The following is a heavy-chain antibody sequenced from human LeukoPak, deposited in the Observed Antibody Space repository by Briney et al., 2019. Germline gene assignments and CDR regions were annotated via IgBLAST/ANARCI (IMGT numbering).Heavy chain of an antibody. V-gene: IGHV3-9*01. CDR2: ISWNSGSI. CDR3: AKGGIEEYYFDY. J-gene: IGHJ4*02. Sequence: GGSLRLSCAASGFTFSSYSMNWVRQAPGKGLEWVSGISWNSGSIGYADSVKGRFTISRDNAKNSLYLQMNSLRAEDTALYYCAKGGIEEYYFDYWGQGTLVTVS. CDR1: GFTFSSYS. D-gene: IGHD3-10*01.